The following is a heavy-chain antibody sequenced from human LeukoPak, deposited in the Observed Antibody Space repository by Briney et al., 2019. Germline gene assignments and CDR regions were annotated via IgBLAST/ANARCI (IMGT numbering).Heavy chain of an antibody. D-gene: IGHD5-12*01. CDR2: INHSGST. J-gene: IGHJ4*02. Sequence: SETLSLTCAVYGGSFGGYYWSWIRQPPGKGLEWIGEINHSGSTNYNPSLKSRVTISVDPSKNHFSLTLSSVTAADTAVYYCAREGGYSGYDYWDYWGQGTLVTVSS. V-gene: IGHV4-34*01. CDR3: AREGGYSGYDYWDY. CDR1: GGSFGGYY.